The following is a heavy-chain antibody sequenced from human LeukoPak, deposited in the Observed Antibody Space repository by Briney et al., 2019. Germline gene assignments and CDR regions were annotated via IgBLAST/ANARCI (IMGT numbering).Heavy chain of an antibody. V-gene: IGHV3-30*02. Sequence: GGSLRLSCAASGFTFSSYGMHWVRQAPGKGLEWVAFIRYDGSNKYYADSVKGRFTISRDNSKNTLYLQMNSLRAEDTAVYYCARGEVVVTNYHYYYMDVWGKGTTVTVSS. CDR2: IRYDGSNK. CDR3: ARGEVVVTNYHYYYMDV. D-gene: IGHD3-22*01. CDR1: GFTFSSYG. J-gene: IGHJ6*03.